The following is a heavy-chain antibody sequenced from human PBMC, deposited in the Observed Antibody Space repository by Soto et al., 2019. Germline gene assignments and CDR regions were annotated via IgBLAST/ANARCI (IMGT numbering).Heavy chain of an antibody. J-gene: IGHJ4*02. CDR2: IYYSGST. CDR3: ARADVDYYHSSGYFDY. D-gene: IGHD3-22*01. CDR1: GGSISSYY. V-gene: IGHV4-59*01. Sequence: QVQLQESGPGLVKPSETLSLTCTVSGGSISSYYWSWIRQPPGKELEWIGYIYYSGSTNHNPHLTSRVTISVDTCKSQYSPKLSSVTDANTAVYYCARADVDYYHSSGYFDYWGQGTLVTVSS.